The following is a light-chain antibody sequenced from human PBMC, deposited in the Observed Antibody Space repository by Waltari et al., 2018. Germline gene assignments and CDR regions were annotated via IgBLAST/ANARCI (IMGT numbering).Light chain of an antibody. CDR2: LGS. V-gene: IGKV2-28*01. CDR1: QSLLHSNGFNY. J-gene: IGKJ1*01. Sequence: DIVVTQSPLSLPVTPGEPASLSCRSSQSLLHSNGFNYLDWNLQKPGQSPQLLIYLGSNRASGVPDRFSGSGSGTDFTLKISRVEAEDVGVYYCMQSLRALWTFGQGTKVEIK. CDR3: MQSLRALWT.